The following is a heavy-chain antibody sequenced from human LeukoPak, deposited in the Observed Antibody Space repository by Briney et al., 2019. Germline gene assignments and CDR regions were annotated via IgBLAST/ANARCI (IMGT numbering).Heavy chain of an antibody. Sequence: ASVKVSCKASGYTFNNYGINWVRQAPGQGLEWMGWISAHNGYTKYAQKVQGRVTLTTDTSTSTAYMELRSLRSDDTAVYYCARELEDYGDLRESAFDIWGQGTMVTVSS. J-gene: IGHJ3*02. CDR2: ISAHNGYT. CDR3: ARELEDYGDLRESAFDI. CDR1: GYTFNNYG. D-gene: IGHD4-17*01. V-gene: IGHV1-18*01.